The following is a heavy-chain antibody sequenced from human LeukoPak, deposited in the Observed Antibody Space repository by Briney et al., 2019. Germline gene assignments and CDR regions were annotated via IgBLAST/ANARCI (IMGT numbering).Heavy chain of an antibody. J-gene: IGHJ2*01. Sequence: SGGSIXTGXYYWSWIRQXPGKGLEWIXXXXXSGSTYYNPSLKSRVTISVNTAKNQFSMKLSSVTAADTAVYYXXXNRGWYYDSSGYQXPYXYXDXXGR. CDR2: XXXSGST. CDR3: XXNRGWYYDSSGYQXPYXYXDX. D-gene: IGHD3-22*01. V-gene: IGHV4-31*06. CDR1: GGSIXTGXYY.